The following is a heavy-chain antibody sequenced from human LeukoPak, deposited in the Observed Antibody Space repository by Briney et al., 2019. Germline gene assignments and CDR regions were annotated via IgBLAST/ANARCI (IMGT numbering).Heavy chain of an antibody. CDR2: IIPILGIA. CDR3: ARGFEDYDFWSGYYTLLGFDY. CDR1: GGTFSSYT. J-gene: IGHJ4*02. Sequence: SVKVSCKASGGTFSSYTISWVRQAPGQGLEWMGRIIPILGIANYAQKFQGRVTITADKSTSTAYMELSSLRSEDTAVYYCARGFEDYDFWSGYYTLLGFDYWGQGTLVTVSS. V-gene: IGHV1-69*02. D-gene: IGHD3-3*01.